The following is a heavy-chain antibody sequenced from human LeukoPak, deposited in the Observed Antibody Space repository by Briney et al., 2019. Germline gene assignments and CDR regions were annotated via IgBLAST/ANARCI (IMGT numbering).Heavy chain of an antibody. V-gene: IGHV4-30-4*08. CDR2: IYYSGST. CDR3: ARTAMGVYNWFDP. Sequence: PSETLSLTCTVSGGSINGGDYYWSWIRQPPGKSLEWIGYIYYSGSTSYNPSLKSRVTISVDTSKNQFSLKLSSVTAADTAVYYCARTAMGVYNWFDPWGQGTLVTVSS. CDR1: GGSINGGDYY. D-gene: IGHD5-18*01. J-gene: IGHJ5*02.